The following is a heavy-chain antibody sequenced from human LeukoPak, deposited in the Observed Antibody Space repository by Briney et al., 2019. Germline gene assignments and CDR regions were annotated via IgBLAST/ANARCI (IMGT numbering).Heavy chain of an antibody. CDR1: GFTFSSYW. Sequence: GGSLRLSCAASGFTFSSYWMHWVRQAPGKGLLWVSRVNSDGSSTSYADSVKGRFTISRDNAKNTLYLQMNSLRAEDTAVYYCARRIAAAAAPYYFDYWGQGTLVTVSS. CDR2: VNSDGSST. D-gene: IGHD6-13*01. J-gene: IGHJ4*02. CDR3: ARRIAAAAAPYYFDY. V-gene: IGHV3-74*01.